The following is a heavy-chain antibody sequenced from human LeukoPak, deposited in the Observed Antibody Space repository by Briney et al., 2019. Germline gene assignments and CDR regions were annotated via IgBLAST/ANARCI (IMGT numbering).Heavy chain of an antibody. Sequence: PGGSLRLSCAASGFTFSSYAMSWVRQAPGKGLEWVSAISGSGGSTYYADSVKGRFTISRDNSKNTLYLQMNSLRAEDTAVYYCAKARSGWYQESLFDYWGQGTLVTVSS. CDR1: GFTFSSYA. J-gene: IGHJ4*02. CDR2: ISGSGGST. D-gene: IGHD6-19*01. CDR3: AKARSGWYQESLFDY. V-gene: IGHV3-23*01.